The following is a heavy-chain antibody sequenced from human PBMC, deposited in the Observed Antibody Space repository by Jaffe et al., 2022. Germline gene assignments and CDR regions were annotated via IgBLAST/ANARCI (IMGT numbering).Heavy chain of an antibody. CDR2: IYYSGST. J-gene: IGHJ6*03. Sequence: QLQLQESGPGLVKPSETLSLTCTVSGGSISSDRYYWGWIRQSPGKGLEWIGSIYYSGSTYCNPSLKSRVTISADPPKNQFSLKLTSVTAADTAVYYCASSRDYYYYYLDVWGKGTTVTVSS. V-gene: IGHV4-39*01. CDR3: ASSRDYYYYYLDV. CDR1: GGSISSDRYY.